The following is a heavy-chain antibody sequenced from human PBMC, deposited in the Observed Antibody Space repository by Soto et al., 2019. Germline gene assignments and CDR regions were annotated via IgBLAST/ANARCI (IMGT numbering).Heavy chain of an antibody. CDR1: GGSIGSSSYY. Sequence: SQTLSLPCSVSGGSIGSSSYYFGWIRQPPGKGLEWIGSLYYTGTTYYNSSLKSRVTISADKSQNQFSLRLSSVTAADTAVYYCVSYCSRGYCCDRFDLWGQGTLDPDSS. CDR3: VSYCSRGYCCDRFDL. CDR2: LYYTGTT. V-gene: IGHV4-39*01. D-gene: IGHD2-2*01. J-gene: IGHJ5*02.